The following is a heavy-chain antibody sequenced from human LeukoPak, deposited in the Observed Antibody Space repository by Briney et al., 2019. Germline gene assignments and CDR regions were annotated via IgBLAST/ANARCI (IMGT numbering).Heavy chain of an antibody. J-gene: IGHJ5*02. V-gene: IGHV2-5*01. CDR2: IYWNDDK. CDR3: AHSGYYDFWSGYFSGWFDP. Sequence: SGPTLVKPTQTLTLTCTFSGFSLSTSGVGVGWIRQPPGKALVWLALIYWNDDKRYSPSLKSRLTITKDTSKNQVVLTMTNMDPVDTATYYCAHSGYYDFWSGYFSGWFDPWGQGTLVTVSS. CDR1: GFSLSTSGVG. D-gene: IGHD3-3*01.